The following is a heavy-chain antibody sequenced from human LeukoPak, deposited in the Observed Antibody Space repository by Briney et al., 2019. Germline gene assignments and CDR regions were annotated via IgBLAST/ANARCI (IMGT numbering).Heavy chain of an antibody. V-gene: IGHV4-34*01. CDR3: ARGIQYSSRDLDY. D-gene: IGHD6-13*01. J-gene: IGHJ4*02. Sequence: SETLSLTCAVYGGSFSGYYWSWIRQPPGKGPEWIGEINHSGSTNYNPSLKSRVTISVDTSKNQFSLKLSSVTAADTAVYYCARGIQYSSRDLDYWGQGTLVTVSS. CDR1: GGSFSGYY. CDR2: INHSGST.